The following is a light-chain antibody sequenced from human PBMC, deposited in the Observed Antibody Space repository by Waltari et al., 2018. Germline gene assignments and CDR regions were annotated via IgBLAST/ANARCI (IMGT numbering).Light chain of an antibody. CDR3: QQYENLIT. Sequence: IVMTQSPATLSVSPGARVALSCRASQRVSTNFAWYQQRPGQAPRLLIYDTSTRATGIPARFSGSGSGTEFTLTISSLQSEDSAIYYCQQYENLITFGQGTRLEIK. V-gene: IGKV3D-15*01. CDR1: QRVSTN. J-gene: IGKJ5*01. CDR2: DTS.